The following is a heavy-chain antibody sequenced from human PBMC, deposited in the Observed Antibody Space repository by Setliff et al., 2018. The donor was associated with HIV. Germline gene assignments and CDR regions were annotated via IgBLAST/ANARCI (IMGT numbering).Heavy chain of an antibody. CDR3: AKRGAASGPYYFDY. J-gene: IGHJ4*01. Sequence: GGSLRLSCAASGFTFNTYAMSWVRQAPGKGLEWVSVISGSGGSTFYADSVKGRFTISRDNYETTVYLQMNSLRADDTAVYYCAKRGAASGPYYFDYWGHGTLVTVSS. V-gene: IGHV3-23*01. CDR1: GFTFNTYA. CDR2: ISGSGGST. D-gene: IGHD2-15*01.